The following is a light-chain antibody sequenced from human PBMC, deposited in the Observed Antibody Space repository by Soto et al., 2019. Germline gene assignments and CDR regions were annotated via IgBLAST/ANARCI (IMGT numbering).Light chain of an antibody. Sequence: DIQLTQSPSTLSASVGDRVTITCRASQSVTAWLAWYQQKPGKAPKLLIYDAPSLESGVPSRFSGSGSGTEFSRTSSSLQADDFATYYCQQYYRSCTFGQGTKVEIK. J-gene: IGKJ2*02. CDR2: DAP. CDR1: QSVTAW. V-gene: IGKV1-5*01. CDR3: QQYYRSCT.